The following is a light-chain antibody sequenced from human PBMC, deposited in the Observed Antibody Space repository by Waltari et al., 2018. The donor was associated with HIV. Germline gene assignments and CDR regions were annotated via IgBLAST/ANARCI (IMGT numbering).Light chain of an antibody. J-gene: IGLJ1*01. V-gene: IGLV1-47*01. CDR2: NNN. Sequence: QSVLSQPPSASGTPGQRVTISCSGSTSNIGSNYVYCFQQFPGTTPKLLIFNNNPRPSGVPERFSGSKSGTSASLAISGLRSEDEGDYYCAAWDDSLSGQGVFGTGTKVTVL. CDR3: AAWDDSLSGQGV. CDR1: TSNIGSNY.